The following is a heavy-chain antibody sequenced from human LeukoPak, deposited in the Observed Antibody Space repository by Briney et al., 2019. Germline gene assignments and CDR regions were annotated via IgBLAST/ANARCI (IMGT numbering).Heavy chain of an antibody. D-gene: IGHD3-16*01. V-gene: IGHV4-59*08. Sequence: PSETLSLTCTVSGGSISSYYWSWIRRPPGKGLEWIGYIYYSGSTNYNPSLKSRVTISVDTSKNQFSLKLSSVTAADTAVYYCARQGPWGGPSDAFDIWGQGTMVTVSS. CDR1: GGSISSYY. CDR2: IYYSGST. J-gene: IGHJ3*02. CDR3: ARQGPWGGPSDAFDI.